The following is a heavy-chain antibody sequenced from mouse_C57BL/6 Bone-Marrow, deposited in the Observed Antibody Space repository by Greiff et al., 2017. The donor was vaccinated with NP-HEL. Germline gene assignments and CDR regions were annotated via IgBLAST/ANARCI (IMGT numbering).Heavy chain of an antibody. CDR3: ARYYGSSYDAMDY. CDR2: ISYDGSN. D-gene: IGHD1-1*01. Sequence: DVQLQESGPGLVKPSQSLSLTCSVTGYSITSGYYWNWIRQFPGNKLEWMGYISYDGSNNYNPSLKNRISITRDTSKNQFFLKLNSVTTEDTATYYCARYYGSSYDAMDYWGQGTSVTVSS. CDR1: GYSITSGYY. J-gene: IGHJ4*01. V-gene: IGHV3-6*01.